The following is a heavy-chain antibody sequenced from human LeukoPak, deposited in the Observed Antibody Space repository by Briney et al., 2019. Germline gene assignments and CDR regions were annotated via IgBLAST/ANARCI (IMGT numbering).Heavy chain of an antibody. V-gene: IGHV3-53*01. CDR3: ARDLVSLGAFKAFDI. D-gene: IGHD3-9*01. CDR2: IYTGGNT. CDR1: GFTVSNCY. J-gene: IGHJ3*02. Sequence: GGSLRLSCAVSGFTVSNCYMTWVRQAPGKGLEWVSIIYTGGNTFYTDSARGRFTISRDNSKNTVYLQMNSLRAEDTAVYYCARDLVSLGAFKAFDIWGQGTMVTVSS.